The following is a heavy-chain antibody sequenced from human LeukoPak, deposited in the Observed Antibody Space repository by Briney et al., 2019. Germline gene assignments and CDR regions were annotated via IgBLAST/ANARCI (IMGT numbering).Heavy chain of an antibody. D-gene: IGHD6-19*01. J-gene: IGHJ6*03. CDR1: GGTFSSYA. V-gene: IGHV1-69*05. CDR2: IIPIVGTA. CDR3: ARVPGGGDSRGDISYYYYYMDV. Sequence: GASVKVSCKASGGTFSSYAISLLRQAPGQGLEWMGGIIPIVGTANYAQKFQGRVTITTDESTSTAYMELSSLRSEDTTVYYCARVPGGGDSRGDISYYYYYMDVWGKGTTVTVSS.